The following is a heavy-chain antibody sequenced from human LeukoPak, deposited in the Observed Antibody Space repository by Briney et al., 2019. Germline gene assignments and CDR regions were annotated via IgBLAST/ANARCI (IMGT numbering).Heavy chain of an antibody. CDR2: IKHDGSET. D-gene: IGHD3-16*01. V-gene: IGHV3-7*05. Sequence: GGSLRLSCIASGFTFSHYWMSWVRQTPEKGLEWVANIKHDGSETVYVDSVKGRFTISRDNAKNSLYLQMNSLRAEDTAVYYCARARSMMDWFDPWGQGTLVTVSS. CDR3: ARARSMMDWFDP. J-gene: IGHJ5*02. CDR1: GFTFSHYW.